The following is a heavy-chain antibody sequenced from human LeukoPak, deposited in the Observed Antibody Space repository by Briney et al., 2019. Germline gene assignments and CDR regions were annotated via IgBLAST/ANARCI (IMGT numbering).Heavy chain of an antibody. CDR1: GGSISSGGYY. CDR2: IYHSGST. D-gene: IGHD2-2*01. V-gene: IGHV4-30-2*01. J-gene: IGHJ4*02. Sequence: PSETLSLTCTVSGGSISSGGYYWSWIRQPPGKGLEWIGYIYHSGSTYYNPSLKSRVTISVDRSKNQFSLKLSSVTAADTAVYYCAKIMEYCSSTSCLDYWGQGTLVTVSS. CDR3: AKIMEYCSSTSCLDY.